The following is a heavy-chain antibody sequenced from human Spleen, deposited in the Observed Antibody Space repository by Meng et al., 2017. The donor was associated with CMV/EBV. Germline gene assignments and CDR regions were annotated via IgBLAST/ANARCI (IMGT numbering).Heavy chain of an antibody. Sequence: GESLKISCAPSGFSFSTYTLHWVRQAPGKGLEWVASISSSRSYINYADPVKGRFTISRDNAKDSLYLQMSSLRAEDTAVYYCARVLYYGSGSRMDVWGQGTTVTVSS. CDR2: ISSSRSYI. CDR3: ARVLYYGSGSRMDV. D-gene: IGHD3-10*01. J-gene: IGHJ6*02. V-gene: IGHV3-21*06. CDR1: GFSFSTYT.